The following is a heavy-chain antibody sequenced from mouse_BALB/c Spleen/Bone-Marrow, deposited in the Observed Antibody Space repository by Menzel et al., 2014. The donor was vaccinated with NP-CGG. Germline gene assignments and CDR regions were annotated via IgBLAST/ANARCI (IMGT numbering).Heavy chain of an antibody. J-gene: IGHJ3*01. CDR1: GYTFTSYW. V-gene: IGHV1-7*01. CDR3: ARSATWFAY. D-gene: IGHD1-2*01. CDR2: INPSTGYT. Sequence: QVQLQQPGAELAKPGASVKMSCKASGYTFTSYWMHWVKQRPGQGLEWIGYINPSTGYTEYNQKFKDKATLNVDKSSNTAYMQLSSLTSEDSAVYYCARSATWFAYWGQGTLVTVSA.